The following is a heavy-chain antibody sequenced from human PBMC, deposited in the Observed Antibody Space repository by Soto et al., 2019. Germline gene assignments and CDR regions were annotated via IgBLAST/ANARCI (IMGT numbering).Heavy chain of an antibody. V-gene: IGHV1-46*03. J-gene: IGHJ4*02. Sequence: ASVKVSCKASGYTFTSYYMHWVRQAPGQGLEWMGIINPSGGSTSYAQKFQGRVTMTRDTSTSTVYMELSSLRSEDTAVYYCARDLNYDSSGYYPLRSYYFDYWGQGTLVTVSS. CDR1: GYTFTSYY. D-gene: IGHD3-22*01. CDR3: ARDLNYDSSGYYPLRSYYFDY. CDR2: INPSGGST.